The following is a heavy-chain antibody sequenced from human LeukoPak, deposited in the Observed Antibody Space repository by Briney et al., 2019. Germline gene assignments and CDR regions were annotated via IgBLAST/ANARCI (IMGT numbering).Heavy chain of an antibody. Sequence: KTGGSLRLSCAASGFTFSDYYMTWIRQAPGKGLEWLSYISSGGSITPHADSVKGRFTLSRDNAENALYLQMNSLSVDDTAVYFCARERYYDASGANPFDHWGQGTLVTLST. CDR2: ISSGGSIT. CDR1: GFTFSDYY. D-gene: IGHD3-22*01. CDR3: ARERYYDASGANPFDH. V-gene: IGHV3-11*01. J-gene: IGHJ4*02.